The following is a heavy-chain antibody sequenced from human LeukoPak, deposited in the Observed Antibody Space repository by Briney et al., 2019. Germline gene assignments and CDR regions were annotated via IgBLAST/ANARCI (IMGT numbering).Heavy chain of an antibody. Sequence: GGSLRLSCTASGFTLSNYAMSWVRQGPGKGLEWVSAIAVTGGTYHADSVRGRLTISRDSSKNTLYLQMSSLRAEDAGVYYCAKVRFGVMARYYFDSWGQGTLVTVSS. D-gene: IGHD3-10*01. CDR1: GFTLSNYA. J-gene: IGHJ4*02. CDR2: IAVTGGT. CDR3: AKVRFGVMARYYFDS. V-gene: IGHV3-23*01.